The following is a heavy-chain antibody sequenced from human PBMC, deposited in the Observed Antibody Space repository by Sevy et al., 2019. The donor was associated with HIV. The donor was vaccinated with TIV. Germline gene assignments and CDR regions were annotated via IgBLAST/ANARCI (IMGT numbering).Heavy chain of an antibody. D-gene: IGHD1-26*01. CDR1: GYTFTRYG. CDR3: ARGWEPNQNLDY. Sequence: ASVKVSCKASGYTFTRYGISWVRQAPGQGLEWMGWISAYNGNTNYAQKLQGRVTMTTDTSTSTAYMELRSLGYDDTAVYYCARGWEPNQNLDYWGQGTLVTVSS. J-gene: IGHJ4*02. V-gene: IGHV1-18*04. CDR2: ISAYNGNT.